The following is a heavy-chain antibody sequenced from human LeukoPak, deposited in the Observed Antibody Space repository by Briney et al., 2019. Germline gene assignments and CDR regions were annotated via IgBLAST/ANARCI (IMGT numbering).Heavy chain of an antibody. Sequence: SETLSPTCTVSGGSVTSYYWSWIRQPPGKGLEWIGYIYYTGSTNYNPSLKSRVTISVDTSKNQFSLKLSSVTAADTAMYYCARHIGGVDYYWGQGALVTVSS. D-gene: IGHD2-8*01. CDR3: ARHIGGVDYY. CDR2: IYYTGST. J-gene: IGHJ4*02. V-gene: IGHV4-59*08. CDR1: GGSVTSYY.